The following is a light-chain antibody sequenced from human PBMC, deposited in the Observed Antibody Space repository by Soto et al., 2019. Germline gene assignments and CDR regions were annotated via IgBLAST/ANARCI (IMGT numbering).Light chain of an antibody. Sequence: QSALTQPASVSGSPGQSITISCTGTSSDVGGYNYVSWYQHHPDKAPKLVIYDVTNRPSGVSNRFSGSKAGNTTSLTISGLQADDEADYYCNSYTGSATPYVFGTGTKLTVL. V-gene: IGLV2-14*03. CDR3: NSYTGSATPYV. CDR1: SSDVGGYNY. J-gene: IGLJ1*01. CDR2: DVT.